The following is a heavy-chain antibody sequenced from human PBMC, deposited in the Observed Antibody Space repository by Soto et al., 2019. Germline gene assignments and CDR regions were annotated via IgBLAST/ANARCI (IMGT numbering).Heavy chain of an antibody. CDR3: ARLRRYVSGSYLPPYFDY. Sequence: QLQLQESGPGLVKPSETLSLTCTVSGGSISSSSYYWGWIRQPPGKGLEWIGSIYYSGSTYYNPSLKSRVTISVDTSKNQFSLKLSSVTAADTSVYYCARLRRYVSGSYLPPYFDYWGQGTLVTVSS. CDR2: IYYSGST. V-gene: IGHV4-39*01. D-gene: IGHD3-10*01. CDR1: GGSISSSSYY. J-gene: IGHJ4*02.